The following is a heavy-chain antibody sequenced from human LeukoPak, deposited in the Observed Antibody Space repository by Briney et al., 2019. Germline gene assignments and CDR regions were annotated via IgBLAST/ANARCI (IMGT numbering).Heavy chain of an antibody. CDR2: ISSSSSYT. J-gene: IGHJ4*02. V-gene: IGHV3-11*06. CDR3: ASSLRSSGWSNYFDH. D-gene: IGHD6-19*01. Sequence: GGSLRLSCAASGFTFSDYYMSWIRQAPGKGREWVSYISSSSSYTNHAASLKGRFTISRDNAKSSLYLQINSLRAEDTAVYYCASSLRSSGWSNYFDHWGQGTLVTVSS. CDR1: GFTFSDYY.